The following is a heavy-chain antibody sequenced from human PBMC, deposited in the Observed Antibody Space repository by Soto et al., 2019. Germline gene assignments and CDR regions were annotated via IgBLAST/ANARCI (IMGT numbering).Heavy chain of an antibody. CDR1: GFTFKTYS. J-gene: IGHJ4*02. CDR3: ASAHGRFGESRDY. CDR2: ISSGSTYI. D-gene: IGHD3-10*01. Sequence: EVQLVASGGGLVKPGGSLRLSCAASGFTFKTYSMNWVRQAPGKGREWVSSISSGSTYIHYAGSVKGRFIISRDNAKTSLYLQMNSLRAEATTVYYRASAHGRFGESRDYWGQGTLVTFSS. V-gene: IGHV3-21*02.